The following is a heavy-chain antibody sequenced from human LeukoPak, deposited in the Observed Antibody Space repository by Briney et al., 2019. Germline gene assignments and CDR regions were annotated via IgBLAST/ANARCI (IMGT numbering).Heavy chain of an antibody. CDR3: ARGLVVLGYYYDDEDV. CDR1: GGSFGSYY. J-gene: IGHJ6*02. Sequence: PSETLSLTCTVSGGSFGSYYWSWIRQPAGKGLEWIGRIYTSGSTNYNPSLKSRVDMSVDKSKNQISLKLTSVTAADTAVYYCARGLVVLGYYYDDEDVWGQGTTVTVSS. CDR2: IYTSGST. D-gene: IGHD2-21*01. V-gene: IGHV4-4*07.